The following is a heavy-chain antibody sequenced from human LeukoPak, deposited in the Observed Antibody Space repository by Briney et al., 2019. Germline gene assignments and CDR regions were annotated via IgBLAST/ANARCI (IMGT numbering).Heavy chain of an antibody. D-gene: IGHD3-16*02. Sequence: VASVKVSCKASGGTFSSYAISWVRQAPGQGLEWMGGIIPIFGTANYAQKFQGRVTMTEDTSTDTAYMELSSLRSEDTAVYYCATSADLYDYVWGSYRLDYWGQGTLVTVSS. CDR2: IIPIFGTA. CDR1: GGTFSSYA. V-gene: IGHV1-69*06. CDR3: ATSADLYDYVWGSYRLDY. J-gene: IGHJ4*02.